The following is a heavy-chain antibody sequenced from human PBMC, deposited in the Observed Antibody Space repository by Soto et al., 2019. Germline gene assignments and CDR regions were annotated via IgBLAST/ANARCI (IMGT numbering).Heavy chain of an antibody. V-gene: IGHV3-21*06. D-gene: IGHD5-12*01. Sequence: EVQLVESGGGLVKPGGSLRLSCAASGFTFSSYSMNWVRQAPGKGLEWVSSISSGSSYIYYADSLKGRFTISRDNAKNSMYLQMNSLRVDDTAVYYFTTGRDGYKRADYWGQGTLVTVSS. CDR2: ISSGSSYI. CDR3: TTGRDGYKRADY. J-gene: IGHJ4*02. CDR1: GFTFSSYS.